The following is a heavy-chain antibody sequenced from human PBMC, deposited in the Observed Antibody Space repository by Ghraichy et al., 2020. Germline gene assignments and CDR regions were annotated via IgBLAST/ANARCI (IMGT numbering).Heavy chain of an antibody. D-gene: IGHD3-22*01. CDR3: ARGGYYYDSSALDY. CDR2: ISSSSSYT. CDR1: GFTFSSYS. V-gene: IGHV3-21*01. J-gene: IGHJ4*02. Sequence: GESLRLSCAASGFTFSSYSMNWVRQAPGKGLEWVSFISSSSSYTYYADSVKGRFTISRDNARNSLYLQMNSLRDEDTAVYYCARGGYYYDSSALDYWGQGTLVTVSS.